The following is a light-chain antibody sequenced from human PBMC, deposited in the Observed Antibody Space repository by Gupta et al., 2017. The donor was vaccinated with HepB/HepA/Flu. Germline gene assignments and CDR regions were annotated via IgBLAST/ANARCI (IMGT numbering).Light chain of an antibody. CDR3: HSYDSFNVV. CDR2: EDY. J-gene: IGLJ2*01. CDR1: SGSIASNY. Sequence: NFMLTQPHSVSGSPGKTVTISCTHSSGSIASNYVQWYQQRPGSAPTTVIYEDYQRPSGVPDRFSGSIDSSSNSASLTISGLKTEDEADYYCHSYDSFNVVFGGGTKLTVL. V-gene: IGLV6-57*03.